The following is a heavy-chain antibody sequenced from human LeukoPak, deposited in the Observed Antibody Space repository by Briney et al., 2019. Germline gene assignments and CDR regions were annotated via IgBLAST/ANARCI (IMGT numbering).Heavy chain of an antibody. D-gene: IGHD3-16*01. V-gene: IGHV3-7*01. Sequence: GGSLRLSSAASGLSFNTKWMSWVRQAPGKGLEWVGNIQPDGSEQYPVDSVKGRFTISRDNARNSLFLQMNSLRVEDTAVYYCASQSFARFDPWGQGTLVTVSS. CDR1: GLSFNTKW. J-gene: IGHJ5*02. CDR3: ASQSFARFDP. CDR2: IQPDGSEQ.